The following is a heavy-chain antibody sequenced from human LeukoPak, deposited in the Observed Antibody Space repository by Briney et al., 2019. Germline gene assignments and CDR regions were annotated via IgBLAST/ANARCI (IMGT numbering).Heavy chain of an antibody. V-gene: IGHV1-2*06. CDR1: GYTLTGYY. Sequence: ASVKVSCKASGYTLTGYYTHWVRQAPGQGLEWMGRINPNSGGTNYAQKFQGRVTMTRDTSISTAYMELSRLRSDDTAVYYCARPRRRGMTTVTTLDYWGQGTLVTVSS. CDR2: INPNSGGT. CDR3: ARPRRRGMTTVTTLDY. D-gene: IGHD4-17*01. J-gene: IGHJ4*02.